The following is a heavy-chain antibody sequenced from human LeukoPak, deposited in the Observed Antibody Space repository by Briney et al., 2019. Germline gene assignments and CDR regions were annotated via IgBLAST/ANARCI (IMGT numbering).Heavy chain of an antibody. V-gene: IGHV3-20*04. D-gene: IGHD1-14*01. CDR1: GFSFDDYG. Sequence: GGALRLSCAASGFSFDDYGMSWVRHAPGKGVEGVSGINWKGGSTVYADCVKGRFTICRDKEKNCLYLQMNSLRAEDTALYYCARGRTGTTGFDYWGQGTLVTVSS. J-gene: IGHJ4*02. CDR3: ARGRTGTTGFDY. CDR2: INWKGGST.